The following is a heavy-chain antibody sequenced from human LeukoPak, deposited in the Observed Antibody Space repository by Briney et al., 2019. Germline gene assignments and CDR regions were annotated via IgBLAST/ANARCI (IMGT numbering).Heavy chain of an antibody. V-gene: IGHV3-30*18. J-gene: IGHJ6*02. CDR3: AKAPDYGDYYYYGMDV. CDR2: ISYDGSNK. D-gene: IGHD4-17*01. CDR1: GFTFSSYG. Sequence: GGSLRLSCAASGFTFSSYGMHWVRQAPGKGLEWVAVISYDGSNKYYADSVKGRFTISRDNSKNTPYLQMNSLRAEDTAVYYCAKAPDYGDYYYYGMDVWGQGTTVTVSS.